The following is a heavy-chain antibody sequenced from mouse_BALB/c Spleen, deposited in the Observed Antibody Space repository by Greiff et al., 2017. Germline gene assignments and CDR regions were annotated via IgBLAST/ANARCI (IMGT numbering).Heavy chain of an antibody. CDR1: GFTFSSYG. V-gene: IGHV5-6*01. J-gene: IGHJ3*01. D-gene: IGHD3-3*01. CDR3: ARHEGTGPWFAY. Sequence: EVKLMESGGDLVKPGGSLKLSCAASGFTFSSYGMSWVRQTPDKRLEWVATISSGGSYTYYPDSVKGRFTISRDNAKNTLYLQMSSLKSEDTAMYYCARHEGTGPWFAYWGQGTLVTVSA. CDR2: ISSGGSYT.